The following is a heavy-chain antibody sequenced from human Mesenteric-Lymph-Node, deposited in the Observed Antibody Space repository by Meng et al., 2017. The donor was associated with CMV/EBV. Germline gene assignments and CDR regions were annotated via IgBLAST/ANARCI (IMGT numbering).Heavy chain of an antibody. CDR2: IYYSGST. V-gene: IGHV4-59*08. CDR3: ARASGTSPYNWFDP. CDR1: GGSISNYY. J-gene: IGHJ5*02. Sequence: GSLRLSCTVSGGSISNYYWSWIRQPPGKGLEWIGYIYYSGSTNYNPSLKSRVTISVDTSKNQFSLKLSSVTAADTAVYYCARASGTSPYNWFDPWGQGTLVTVSS. D-gene: IGHD2-2*01.